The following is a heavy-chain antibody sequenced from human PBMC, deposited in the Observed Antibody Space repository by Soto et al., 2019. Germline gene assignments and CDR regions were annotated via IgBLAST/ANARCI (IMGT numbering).Heavy chain of an antibody. D-gene: IGHD3-22*01. CDR2: ISSSRSYI. V-gene: IGHV3-21*06. J-gene: IGHJ4*02. CDR3: ARGTADYYDSSGYFEY. CDR1: GFTFSSYS. Sequence: GGSLRLSCAASGFTFSSYSMNWVRQAPGKGLEWVSCISSSRSYIYYADSVKGRFSISRDNAKNSLYLQVNSLRAEDTAVYYCARGTADYYDSSGYFEYWGQGTQVTVSS.